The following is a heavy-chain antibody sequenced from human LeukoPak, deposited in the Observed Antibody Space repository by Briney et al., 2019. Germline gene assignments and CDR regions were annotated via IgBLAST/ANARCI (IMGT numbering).Heavy chain of an antibody. V-gene: IGHV3-33*01. CDR1: GFTFSSYG. CDR3: ARSTSSEYGIYPFDC. Sequence: PGGSLRLSCAASGFTFSSYGMHWVRQAPGKGRECVAAIGYDGNNKYYADSVKGRFTISRDNSKNTLYLQMKRVRAEGTGVCYCARSTSSEYGIYPFDCWGQGTLVTVSS. D-gene: IGHD3-9*01. CDR2: IGYDGNNK. J-gene: IGHJ4*02.